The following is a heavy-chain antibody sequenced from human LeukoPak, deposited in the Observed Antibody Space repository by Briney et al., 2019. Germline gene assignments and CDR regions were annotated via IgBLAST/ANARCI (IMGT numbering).Heavy chain of an antibody. Sequence: SENLSLTCTVSGGSISSYYWSWIRQPPGKGLEWIGYIYYSGSTNYNPSLKSRVTISVDTSKNQFSLKLSSVTAADTAVYYCARSINYGSGSYDYWGQGTLVTVSS. CDR2: IYYSGST. CDR1: GGSISSYY. D-gene: IGHD3-10*01. CDR3: ARSINYGSGSYDY. J-gene: IGHJ4*02. V-gene: IGHV4-59*01.